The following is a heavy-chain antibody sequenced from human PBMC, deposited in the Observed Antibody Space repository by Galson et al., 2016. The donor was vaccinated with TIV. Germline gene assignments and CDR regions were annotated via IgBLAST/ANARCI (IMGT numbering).Heavy chain of an antibody. D-gene: IGHD3-22*01. CDR3: TKVPSSGFSYYYGLDV. Sequence: SLRLSCAASGFTFSIFAMTWVRQAPGMGPEWVSAISVSGGSTYYADAVKGRFTISRDNSKNTLYLQMNSLRAEDTAVYYCTKVPSSGFSYYYGLDVWGQGTTVTVSS. V-gene: IGHV3-23*01. J-gene: IGHJ6*02. CDR2: ISVSGGST. CDR1: GFTFSIFA.